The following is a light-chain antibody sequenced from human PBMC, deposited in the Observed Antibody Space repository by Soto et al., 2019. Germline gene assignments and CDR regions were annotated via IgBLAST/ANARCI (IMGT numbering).Light chain of an antibody. CDR2: WAS. CDR1: QSVLYSSESKNY. CDR3: QQYYTTPWT. Sequence: DIVMTQSPDSLAVSLGERATINCKSSQSVLYSSESKNYLAWYQQKPGQPPKLLIYWASTRESGVPDRFSASGSGTDFTLTISSLQAEDVAVYYCQQYYTTPWTFGQGTKVEIK. J-gene: IGKJ1*01. V-gene: IGKV4-1*01.